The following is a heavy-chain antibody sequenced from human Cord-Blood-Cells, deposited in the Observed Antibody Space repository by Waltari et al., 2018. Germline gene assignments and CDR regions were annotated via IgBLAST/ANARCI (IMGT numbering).Heavy chain of an antibody. Sequence: QVQLQESGPGLVKPSETLSLTCTVPGGSISSYYWSWIRQPPGPGLAWIGYIYYRGSTNYNPSLKSRVTISVDTSKNQFSLKLSSVTAADTAVYYCARGLYYYGSGSYYNGAGAFDIWGQGTMVTVSS. J-gene: IGHJ3*02. D-gene: IGHD3-10*01. CDR2: IYYRGST. CDR1: GGSISSYY. CDR3: ARGLYYYGSGSYYNGAGAFDI. V-gene: IGHV4-59*01.